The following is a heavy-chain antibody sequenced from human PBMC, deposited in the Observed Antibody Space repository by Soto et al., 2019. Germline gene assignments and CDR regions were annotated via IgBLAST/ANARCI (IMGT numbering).Heavy chain of an antibody. V-gene: IGHV3-33*01. CDR3: ARDLSGDYGALDT. J-gene: IGHJ3*02. CDR2: IWYDGSNK. Sequence: QVQLVESGGGVVQPGRSLRLSCAPSGFTFSSYGMHWARQAPGKGLEWVAVIWYDGSNKVYADSVKGRFTISRGNSKNTLYLQMNSLRAEDTAVYYCARDLSGDYGALDTWGQGTMVTVTS. CDR1: GFTFSSYG. D-gene: IGHD4-17*01.